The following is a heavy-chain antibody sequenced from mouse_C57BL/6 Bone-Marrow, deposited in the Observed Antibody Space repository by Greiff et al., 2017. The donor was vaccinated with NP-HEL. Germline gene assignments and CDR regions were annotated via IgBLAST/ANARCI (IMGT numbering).Heavy chain of an antibody. CDR1: GFSFNTYA. J-gene: IGHJ3*01. D-gene: IGHD2-4*01. CDR2: IRSKSNNYAT. CDR3: VRHFSPLYDYDVEAFAY. V-gene: IGHV10-1*01. Sequence: EVKLMESGGGLVQPKGSLKLSCAASGFSFNTYAMNWVRQAPGKGLEWVARIRSKSNNYATYYADSVKDRFTISRDDSASMIYLQMNNLKTEDTAMYYCVRHFSPLYDYDVEAFAYWGQGTLVTVSA.